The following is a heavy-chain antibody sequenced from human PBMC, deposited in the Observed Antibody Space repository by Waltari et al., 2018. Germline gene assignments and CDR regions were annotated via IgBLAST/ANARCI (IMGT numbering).Heavy chain of an antibody. CDR1: GYPFTSSD. J-gene: IGHJ5*02. CDR3: ARGLRWLFFASAQGIDP. V-gene: IGHV1-8*01. CDR2: MNPNSGNT. Sequence: QVQLVQSGAEVKKPGASVKVSCKASGYPFTSSDITWLRTATGQGLEWMGWMNPNSGNTGYAQKVQGRVTMTRNTSISTAYMELSSLRSEDTAVYYCARGLRWLFFASAQGIDPWGQGTLVTVSS. D-gene: IGHD3-22*01.